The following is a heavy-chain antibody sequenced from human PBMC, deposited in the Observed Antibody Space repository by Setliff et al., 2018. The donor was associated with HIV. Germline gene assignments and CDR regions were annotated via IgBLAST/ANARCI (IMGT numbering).Heavy chain of an antibody. CDR1: GFTFNNYA. CDR2: ISYDGTYK. CDR3: AKDWGSRLSYSFYYMDV. D-gene: IGHD3-16*01. Sequence: GGSLRLSCAASGFTFNNYAIHWVRQAPGKGLEWVALISYDGTYKYYAESVKGRFTISRDNSRNTLYLQMNSVRTEDTAVYYCAKDWGSRLSYSFYYMDVWGKGTTVTVSS. J-gene: IGHJ6*03. V-gene: IGHV3-30*04.